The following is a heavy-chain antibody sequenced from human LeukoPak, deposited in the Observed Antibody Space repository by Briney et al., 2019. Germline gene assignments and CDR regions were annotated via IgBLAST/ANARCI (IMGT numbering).Heavy chain of an antibody. CDR2: IYTSGST. J-gene: IGHJ6*03. Sequence: PSQTLSLTCTVSGGSISSGTYYWNWIRQPAGKGLEWIGRIYTSGSTYYNPSLKSRVTISVDTSKNQFSLKLSSVTAADTAVYYCARNYGSGSYYKPSWYMDVWGKGTTVTVSS. D-gene: IGHD3-10*01. CDR3: ARNYGSGSYYKPSWYMDV. CDR1: GGSISSGTYY. V-gene: IGHV4-61*02.